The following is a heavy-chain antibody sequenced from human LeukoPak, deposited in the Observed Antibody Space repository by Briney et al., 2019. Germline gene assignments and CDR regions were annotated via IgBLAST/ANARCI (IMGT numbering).Heavy chain of an antibody. Sequence: SETLSLTCTVSGGSISSYYWSWIRQPPGKGLEWIGYIYTSGSTNYNPSLKSRVTISVDTSKNQFSLKLSSVTAADTAVYHCARHYYMDVWGKGTTVTVSS. V-gene: IGHV4-4*09. CDR1: GGSISSYY. J-gene: IGHJ6*03. CDR2: IYTSGST. CDR3: ARHYYMDV.